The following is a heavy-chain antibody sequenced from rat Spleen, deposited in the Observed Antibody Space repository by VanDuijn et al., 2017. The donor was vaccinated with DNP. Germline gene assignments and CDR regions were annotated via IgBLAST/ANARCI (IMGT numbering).Heavy chain of an antibody. CDR2: ITSSCGST. J-gene: IGHJ1*01. D-gene: IGHD1-2*01. V-gene: IGHV5S23*01. Sequence: EVRLVESGGGLVQPGNSLKLSCAASGFTFSDYPMAWVRQSPKKGLEWVATITSSCGSTYYPDSVKGRFTISRDNAKNTLYLQMNSLRSEDTATYYCARDRYYSSYDWYFDFWGPGTMVTVSS. CDR3: ARDRYYSSYDWYFDF. CDR1: GFTFSDYP.